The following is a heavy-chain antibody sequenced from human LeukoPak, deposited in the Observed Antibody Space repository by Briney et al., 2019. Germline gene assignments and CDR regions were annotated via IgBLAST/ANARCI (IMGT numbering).Heavy chain of an antibody. V-gene: IGHV4-39*01. CDR3: ARQTGSGLFILP. D-gene: IGHD3/OR15-3a*01. J-gene: IGHJ4*02. CDR2: IYYSGST. CDR1: GGSISSSSYY. Sequence: SSETLSLTCTVSGGSISSSSYYWGWIRQPPGKGLEWIGSIYYSGSTYYNPSLKSRVTISVDTSKNQFSLKLSSVTAADTAVYYCARQTGSGLFILPGGQGTLVTVSS.